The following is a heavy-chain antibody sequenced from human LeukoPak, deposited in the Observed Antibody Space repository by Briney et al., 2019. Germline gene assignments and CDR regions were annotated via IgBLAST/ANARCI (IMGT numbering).Heavy chain of an antibody. CDR2: IYTSGST. Sequence: PSETLSLTCTVSGGSISSGSYYWSWIRQPAGKGLEWIGRIYTSGSTNYNPALKTRVTISVDKSKNQFSLKLSSVTAADTAVYYCARVAAGQKGRIDYWGQGTLVTVSS. V-gene: IGHV4-61*02. D-gene: IGHD6-13*01. CDR3: ARVAAGQKGRIDY. CDR1: GGSISSGSYY. J-gene: IGHJ4*02.